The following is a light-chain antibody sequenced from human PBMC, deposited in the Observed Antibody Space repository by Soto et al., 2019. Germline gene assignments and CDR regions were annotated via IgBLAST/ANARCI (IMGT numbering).Light chain of an antibody. V-gene: IGKV1-5*01. Sequence: IQMTQSPSTLSAPVGDRVTITCQASQTISTLLAWFQHNPGKAPNLLIYDASNLESGVPSRFSGSGSGTEFTLTISSLQSDDSATYFCQQYSHLVTFGQGTKVDIK. CDR3: QQYSHLVT. J-gene: IGKJ2*01. CDR1: QTISTL. CDR2: DAS.